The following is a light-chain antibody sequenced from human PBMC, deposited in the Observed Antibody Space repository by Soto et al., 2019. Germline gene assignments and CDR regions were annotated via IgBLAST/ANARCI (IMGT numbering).Light chain of an antibody. CDR1: QSVRSNF. CDR2: GAS. Sequence: EIVLTQSPGTLSLSPGESATLSCRASQSVRSNFLAWYQQKPCQAPRLLIYGASSRATGIPDRFSGSGSGTDFTLTISRLEPEDSAVYYCQHYDNLPPLTGGGGTKGDI. V-gene: IGKV3-20*01. CDR3: QHYDNLPPLT. J-gene: IGKJ4*01.